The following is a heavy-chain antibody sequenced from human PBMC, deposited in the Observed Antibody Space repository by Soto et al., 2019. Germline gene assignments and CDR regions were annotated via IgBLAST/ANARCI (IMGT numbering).Heavy chain of an antibody. CDR1: GFTFSTYG. V-gene: IGHV3-30*18. CDR2: ISFDGGDK. CDR3: EKDRDTARYNWNPDF. J-gene: IGHJ4*02. D-gene: IGHD1-20*01. Sequence: GGSLRLSCEVSGFTFSTYGMHWVRQAPGKGLEWVAVISFDGGDKHYVNSLKGRFTISRDNSKNTLYLHMSGLRPDDTAVYYCEKDRDTARYNWNPDFWGQGALVTVYS.